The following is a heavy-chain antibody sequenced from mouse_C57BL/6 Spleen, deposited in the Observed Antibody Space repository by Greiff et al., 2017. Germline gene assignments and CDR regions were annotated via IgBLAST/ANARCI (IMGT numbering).Heavy chain of an antibody. D-gene: IGHD1-1*01. Sequence: QVQLQQSGAELVKPGASVKMSCKASGYTFTSYWITWVKQRPGQGLEWIGDIYPGSGSTNYNEKFKSKATLTVDTSSSTAYMQLSSLTSEDSAVYYCARGYGSYYYAMDYWGQGTSVTVSS. CDR2: IYPGSGST. V-gene: IGHV1-55*01. CDR1: GYTFTSYW. J-gene: IGHJ4*01. CDR3: ARGYGSYYYAMDY.